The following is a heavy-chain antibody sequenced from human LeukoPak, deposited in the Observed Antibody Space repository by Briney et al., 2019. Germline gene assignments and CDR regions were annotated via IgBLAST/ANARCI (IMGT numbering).Heavy chain of an antibody. CDR1: GFTFSDYY. CDR2: ISTSGSTI. V-gene: IGHV3-11*04. Sequence: PGGSLRLSGAAAGFTFSDYYMSWIRQAPGKGLEWVSYISTSGSTIDYADSVKGRFTMSRDNAKNSLYLQMNRLRAEDTAVYYCARFGIQLWDYFDYWGQGTLVTVSS. D-gene: IGHD5-18*01. J-gene: IGHJ4*02. CDR3: ARFGIQLWDYFDY.